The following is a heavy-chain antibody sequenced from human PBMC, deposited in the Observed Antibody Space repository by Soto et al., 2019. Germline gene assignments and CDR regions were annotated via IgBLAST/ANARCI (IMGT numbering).Heavy chain of an antibody. CDR1: GFTFNMHG. Sequence: VQLVESGGGVVQPGRSLRLSCAASGFTFNMHGMHWVRQAPGKGLEWVAVISTDGSYKYHVDSVKGRFTISRDNSNNTLYLQMNSLKTEDTGIYYCAKDQRIVGSTRGYIDYWGQGTLVAVSS. CDR3: AKDQRIVGSTRGYIDY. D-gene: IGHD1-26*01. V-gene: IGHV3-30*18. J-gene: IGHJ4*02. CDR2: ISTDGSYK.